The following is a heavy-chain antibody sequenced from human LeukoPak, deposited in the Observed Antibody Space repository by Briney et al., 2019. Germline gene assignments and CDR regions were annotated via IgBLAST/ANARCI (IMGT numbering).Heavy chain of an antibody. CDR2: ISSSSSYI. Sequence: GGSLRLSCAASGFTFSSYSMNWVRRAPGKGLEWVSSISSSSSYIYYADSVKGRFTISRDNAKNSLYLQMNSLRAEDTAVYYCARDGNPYYDILTVWGRGTLVTVSS. D-gene: IGHD3-9*01. CDR1: GFTFSSYS. J-gene: IGHJ4*02. CDR3: ARDGNPYYDILTV. V-gene: IGHV3-21*01.